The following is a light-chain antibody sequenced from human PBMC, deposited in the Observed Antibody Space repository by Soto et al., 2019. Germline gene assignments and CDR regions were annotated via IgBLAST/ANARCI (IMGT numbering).Light chain of an antibody. Sequence: EILMTQSPATLSVSPGERATLSCRASQSVSSNLAWYQHKPGQAPRLLIYGASTRATGIPARFSGSGSGTEFTLTISSLQSEDFAVYYCQQYKKWPPWTFGQGTKVEIK. J-gene: IGKJ1*01. V-gene: IGKV3-15*01. CDR2: GAS. CDR1: QSVSSN. CDR3: QQYKKWPPWT.